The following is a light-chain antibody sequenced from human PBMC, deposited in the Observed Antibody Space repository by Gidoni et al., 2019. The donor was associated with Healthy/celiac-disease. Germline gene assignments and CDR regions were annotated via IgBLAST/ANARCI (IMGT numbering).Light chain of an antibody. V-gene: IGKV1-33*01. CDR3: QQYDNLPRP. CDR1: QDISNY. Sequence: DIQMTQSPSSLSASVGDRVTITCQASQDISNYLNWYQQKPGKAPKLLIYDASNLETGVPSRFSGSGSGTDFTFTISSLQPEDIATYYCQQYDNLPRPFXGXTKVEIK. CDR2: DAS. J-gene: IGKJ4*01.